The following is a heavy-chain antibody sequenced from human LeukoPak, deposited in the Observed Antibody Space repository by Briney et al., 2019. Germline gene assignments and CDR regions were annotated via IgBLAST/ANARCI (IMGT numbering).Heavy chain of an antibody. Sequence: GGSLRLSCAASGFTFSSYWMSWVRQAPGKGLEWMGIIYPGDSDTRYSPSFQGQVTISADKSISTAYLQWSSLKASDTAMYYCARRTVVVVAHYYYYYYMDVWGKGTTVTVSS. J-gene: IGHJ6*03. V-gene: IGHV5-51*01. CDR1: GFTFSSYW. D-gene: IGHD2-15*01. CDR2: IYPGDSDT. CDR3: ARRTVVVVAHYYYYYYMDV.